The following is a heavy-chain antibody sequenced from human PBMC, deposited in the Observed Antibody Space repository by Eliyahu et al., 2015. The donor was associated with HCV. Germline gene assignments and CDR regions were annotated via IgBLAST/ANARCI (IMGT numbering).Heavy chain of an antibody. V-gene: IGHV3-30*18. CDR1: GFXFXXYG. CDR3: AKDLMIKTGRRLPPDFDY. D-gene: IGHD4-17*01. CDR2: ISYDGSNK. Sequence: QVQLVESGGGVVQPGRSLRLSCAASGFXFXXYGMHWVRQAPGKGLEGVAVISYDGSNKYYADSVKGRFTISRDNSKNTLYLQMNSLRAEDTAVYYCAKDLMIKTGRRLPPDFDYWGQGTLVTVSS. J-gene: IGHJ4*02.